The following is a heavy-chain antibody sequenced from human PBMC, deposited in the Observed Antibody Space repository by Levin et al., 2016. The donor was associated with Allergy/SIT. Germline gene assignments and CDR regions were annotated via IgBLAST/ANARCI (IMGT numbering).Heavy chain of an antibody. CDR2: ISSSSSYI. CDR3: ARIPLYGSGSSEIDY. CDR1: GFTFSSYS. Sequence: GESLKISCAASGFTFSSYSMNWVRQAPGKGLEWVSSISSSSSYIYYADSVKGRFTISRDNAKNSLYLQMNSLRAEDTAVYYCARIPLYGSGSSEIDYWGQGTLVTVSS. V-gene: IGHV3-21*01. D-gene: IGHD3-10*01. J-gene: IGHJ4*02.